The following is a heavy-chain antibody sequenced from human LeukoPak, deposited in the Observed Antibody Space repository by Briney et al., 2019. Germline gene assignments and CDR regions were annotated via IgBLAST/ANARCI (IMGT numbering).Heavy chain of an antibody. J-gene: IGHJ4*02. CDR2: IYYSGST. CDR1: GGSISSGGYY. CDR3: ARLLWLRKGHFDY. V-gene: IGHV4-31*03. Sequence: PSETLSLTCTVSGGSISSGGYYWSWIRQHPGKVLFWIGYIYYSGSTYYNPSLKSRVTISVDTSKNQFSLKLSSVTAADTAVYYCARLLWLRKGHFDYWGQGTLVTVSS. D-gene: IGHD5-12*01.